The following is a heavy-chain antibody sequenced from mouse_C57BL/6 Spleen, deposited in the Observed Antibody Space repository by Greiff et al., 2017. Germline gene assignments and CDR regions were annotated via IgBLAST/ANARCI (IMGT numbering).Heavy chain of an antibody. V-gene: IGHV14-1*01. CDR3: TPPPGDYDGY. D-gene: IGHD2-4*01. CDR1: GFNIKDYY. CDR2: IDPEDGDT. Sequence: EVQLQQSGAELVRPGASVKLSCTASGFNIKDYYMHWVKQRPEQGLEWIGRIDPEDGDTEYAPKFQGKATMTADTSSTPAYLQPSSLTSEDTAVYYCTPPPGDYDGYWGQGTTLTVSS. J-gene: IGHJ2*01.